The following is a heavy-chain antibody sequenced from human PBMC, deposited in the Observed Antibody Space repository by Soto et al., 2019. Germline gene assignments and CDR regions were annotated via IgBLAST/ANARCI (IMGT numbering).Heavy chain of an antibody. CDR1: GFTFSNAW. CDR2: IKSKTDGGTT. Sequence: EVQLVESGGGLVKPGGSLRLSCAASGFTFSNAWMSWVRQAPGKGLEWVGRIKSKTDGGTTDYAAPVKGRFTISRDDSKNTLYLQMNSLKTEDTAAYYCTTDLYGDYFDYWGQGTLVTVSS. V-gene: IGHV3-15*01. CDR3: TTDLYGDYFDY. J-gene: IGHJ4*02. D-gene: IGHD4-17*01.